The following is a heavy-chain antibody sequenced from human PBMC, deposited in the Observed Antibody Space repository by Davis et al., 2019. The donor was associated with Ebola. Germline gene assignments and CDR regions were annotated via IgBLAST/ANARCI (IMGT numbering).Heavy chain of an antibody. J-gene: IGHJ6*03. D-gene: IGHD1-14*01. CDR1: GFTFSNAW. V-gene: IGHV3-7*01. CDR3: ARGVRNQQQVRWPDYMDV. CDR2: IKEDGSEQ. Sequence: GQSLKISCAASGFTFSNAWMSWVRQAPGKGLEWVANIKEDGSEQYCVDSVKGRFSVSRDNAKNSLYLQMSSLRAEETAVYFCARGVRNQQQVRWPDYMDVWGKGTTVTVSS.